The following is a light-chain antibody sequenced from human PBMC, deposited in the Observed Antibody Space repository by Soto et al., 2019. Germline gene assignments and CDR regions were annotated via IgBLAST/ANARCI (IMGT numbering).Light chain of an antibody. Sequence: EIVLTQSPATLSLSPGERATLSCRASRSVSSYLAWYQQKPGQAPRLLIYDASNRATGIPARFSGSGSGTDFTLTISSLEPEDFAVYYCQQRSNWHMYTFGQGTKLEIK. CDR2: DAS. V-gene: IGKV3-11*01. CDR3: QQRSNWHMYT. J-gene: IGKJ2*01. CDR1: RSVSSY.